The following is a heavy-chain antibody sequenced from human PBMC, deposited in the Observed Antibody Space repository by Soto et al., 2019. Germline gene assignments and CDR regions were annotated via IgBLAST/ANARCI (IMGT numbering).Heavy chain of an antibody. Sequence: QVQLVESGGGVVQPGRSLRLSCAASGFTFSSYGMHWVRQAPGKGLEWVAVIWYDGSNKYYADSVKGRFTISRDNSKNTLSLQINQLRDKITHMYYRARAGHDCVPQLHNDMDVWGLGTTVNDS. CDR1: GFTFSSYG. D-gene: IGHD2-21*01. CDR2: IWYDGSNK. V-gene: IGHV3-33*01. J-gene: IGHJ6*02. CDR3: ARAGHDCVPQLHNDMDV.